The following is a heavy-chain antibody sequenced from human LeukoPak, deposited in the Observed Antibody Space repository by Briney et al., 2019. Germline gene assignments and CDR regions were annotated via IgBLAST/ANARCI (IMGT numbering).Heavy chain of an antibody. J-gene: IGHJ1*01. V-gene: IGHV3-11*01. CDR2: ISADGDTI. CDR1: GFTFSDYY. D-gene: IGHD5-18*01. CDR3: VRDSSYIFGFS. Sequence: GGSLRLSCAASGFTFSDYYMSWIRRAPGKGLEWVSYISADGDTIYYADSVKGRFTISRDNAKDSLYLQMNTLRVEDTAVYYCVRDSSYIFGFSWGQGTLVTVSS.